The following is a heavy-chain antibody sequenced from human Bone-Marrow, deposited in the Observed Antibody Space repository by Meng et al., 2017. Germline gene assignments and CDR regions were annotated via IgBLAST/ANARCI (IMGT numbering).Heavy chain of an antibody. CDR1: GGSISSSSYY. D-gene: IGHD6-13*01. CDR3: ARDLVEQLAPTGADY. J-gene: IGHJ4*02. CDR2: IYYSGST. V-gene: IGHV4-39*07. Sequence: GSLRLSCTVSGGSISSSSYYWGWIRQPPGKGLEWIGSIYYSGSTYYNPSLKSRVTISVDTSKNQFSLKLSSVTAADTAVYYCARDLVEQLAPTGADYWGQGTLVTVSS.